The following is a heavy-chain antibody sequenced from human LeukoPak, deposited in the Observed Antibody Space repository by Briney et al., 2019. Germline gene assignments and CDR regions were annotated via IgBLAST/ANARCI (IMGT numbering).Heavy chain of an antibody. J-gene: IGHJ6*02. Sequence: SETLSLTCTVSGYSISSGYYWGWIRQPPGKGLEWIGSIYHSGSTYYNPSLKSRVTISVDTSKNQFSLKLSSVTAADTAVYYCARATMVRGVIRGMDVWGQGTTVTVSS. CDR3: ARATMVRGVIRGMDV. D-gene: IGHD3-10*01. V-gene: IGHV4-38-2*02. CDR2: IYHSGST. CDR1: GYSISSGYY.